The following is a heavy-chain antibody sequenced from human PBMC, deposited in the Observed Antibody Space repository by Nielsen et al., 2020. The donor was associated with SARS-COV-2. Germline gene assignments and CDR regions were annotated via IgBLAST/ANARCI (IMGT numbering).Heavy chain of an antibody. Sequence: SETLSLTCSVSGVSMSSYYWSWIRQPPGKGLEWIGYIYHTGFTDYNPSLKSRVTISVDTSKNQFSLKLSSVTAADTALYYCARERVGGITIFGVVTRYGMDVWGQGTTVTVSS. J-gene: IGHJ6*02. CDR2: IYHTGFT. D-gene: IGHD3-3*01. CDR3: ARERVGGITIFGVVTRYGMDV. CDR1: GVSMSSYY. V-gene: IGHV4-59*12.